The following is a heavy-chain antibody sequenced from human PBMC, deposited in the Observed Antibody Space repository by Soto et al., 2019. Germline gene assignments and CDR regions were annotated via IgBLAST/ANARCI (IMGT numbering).Heavy chain of an antibody. CDR3: ARVLGRGWDYYYYGMDV. Sequence: SETLSLTCAVYGGSFSGYYWSWIRQPPGKGLEWIGEINHSGSTNYNPSLKSRVTISVDTSKNQFSLKLSSVTAADTAVYYCARVLGRGWDYYYYGMDVWGQGTTVTVS. J-gene: IGHJ6*02. D-gene: IGHD6-19*01. CDR1: GGSFSGYY. V-gene: IGHV4-34*01. CDR2: INHSGST.